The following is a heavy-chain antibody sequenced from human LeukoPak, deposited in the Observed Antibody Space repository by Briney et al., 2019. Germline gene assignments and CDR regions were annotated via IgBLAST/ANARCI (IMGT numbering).Heavy chain of an antibody. D-gene: IGHD3-22*01. CDR1: GFTFSTYA. Sequence: KPGGSLRLSCAASGFTFSTYAMSWVRQGPGKGLEWVSSISSSGGVTFYAGSVRGRFTISRDNSKNTLFLQMNSLRADDTAVYYCAKDRPNYYESNGHYYRRDGDCWGQGTLVTVSS. J-gene: IGHJ4*02. CDR3: AKDRPNYYESNGHYYRRDGDC. CDR2: ISSSGGVT. V-gene: IGHV3-23*01.